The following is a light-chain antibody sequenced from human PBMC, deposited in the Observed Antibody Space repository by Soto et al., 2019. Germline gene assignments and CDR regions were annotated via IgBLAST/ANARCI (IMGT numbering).Light chain of an antibody. V-gene: IGKV1-39*01. CDR1: DNIAKY. CDR2: AAS. J-gene: IGKJ1*01. CDR3: QQSYSAPPWT. Sequence: DIQTTQSPSSLSASVGDRVTITCRTSDNIAKYLNWYQQKPGQVPKLLIVAASRLQSGVPTRFSSSGSGTDFTLTINNLQPEDFATYYCQQSYSAPPWTFGQGTKVEVK.